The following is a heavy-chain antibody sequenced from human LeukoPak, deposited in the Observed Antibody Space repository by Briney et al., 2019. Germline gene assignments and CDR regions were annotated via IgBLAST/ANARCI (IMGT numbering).Heavy chain of an antibody. CDR3: ARDRGGSYSAIDY. D-gene: IGHD1-26*01. CDR1: GFTFSSYS. Sequence: PGGSLRLSCAASGFTFSSYSMNWVRQAPGKGLEWVSFISGSSSTIYYADSVKDRFTISRDNAKNSLYLQMNSLRAEDTAVYYCARDRGGSYSAIDYWGQGTLVTVSS. V-gene: IGHV3-48*04. CDR2: ISGSSSTI. J-gene: IGHJ4*02.